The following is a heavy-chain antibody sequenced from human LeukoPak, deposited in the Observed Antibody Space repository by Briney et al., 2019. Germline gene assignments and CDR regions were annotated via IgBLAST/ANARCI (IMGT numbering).Heavy chain of an antibody. CDR2: INHSGST. CDR3: ARGMGGTYCSGGSCYPYHFDY. V-gene: IGHV4-34*01. J-gene: IGHJ4*02. CDR1: GGSFSGYY. Sequence: SETLSLTCAVYGGSFSGYYWSWIRQPPGKGLEWIGEINHSGSTNYNPSLKSRVTISVDTSKNQFSLKLSSVTAADTAVYYCARGMGGTYCSGGSCYPYHFDYWGQGTLVTVSS. D-gene: IGHD2-15*01.